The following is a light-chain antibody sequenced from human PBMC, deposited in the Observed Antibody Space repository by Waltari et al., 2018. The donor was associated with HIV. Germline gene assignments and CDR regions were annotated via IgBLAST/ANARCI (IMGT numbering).Light chain of an antibody. J-gene: IGLJ3*02. V-gene: IGLV3-27*01. CDR3: YSAADNNLRV. Sequence: SSELTKPSSVSVSPGQTARITCSGDVLAKKYARWFQQKPGQAPVLVIYKDSERPSGIPERFSGSSSGTTVTLTISGAQVEDEADYYCYSAADNNLRVFGGGTKLTVL. CDR2: KDS. CDR1: VLAKKY.